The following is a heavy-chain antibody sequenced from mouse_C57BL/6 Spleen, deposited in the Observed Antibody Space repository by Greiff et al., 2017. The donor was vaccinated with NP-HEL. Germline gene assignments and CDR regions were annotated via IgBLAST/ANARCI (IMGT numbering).Heavy chain of an antibody. CDR3: AIYDYDLDY. J-gene: IGHJ2*01. D-gene: IGHD2-4*01. CDR1: GFSLTSYG. Sequence: VQLQESGPGLVQPSQSLSITCTVSGFSLTSYGVHWVRQSPGKGLEWLGVIWSGGSTDYNAAFISRLSISKDNSKSQVFFKMNSLQADDTAIYYCAIYDYDLDYWGQGTTLTVSS. CDR2: IWSGGST. V-gene: IGHV2-2*01.